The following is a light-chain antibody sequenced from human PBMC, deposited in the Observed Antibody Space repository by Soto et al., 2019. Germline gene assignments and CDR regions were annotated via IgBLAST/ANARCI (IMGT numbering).Light chain of an antibody. CDR2: DDS. V-gene: IGLV3-21*02. CDR1: DIGSRV. Sequence: SYELTQPPSVSVAPGQTARITCGGNDIGSRVVHWFHLKPGQAPVLVVHDDSARPSGIPERFSGSNSGNTATLTISRVEAGDEADYYCAAWDDSLNAVVFGGGTKLTVL. CDR3: AAWDDSLNAVV. J-gene: IGLJ2*01.